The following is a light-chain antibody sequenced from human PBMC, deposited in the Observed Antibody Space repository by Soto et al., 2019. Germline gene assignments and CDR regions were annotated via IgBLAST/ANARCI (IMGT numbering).Light chain of an antibody. CDR2: GAS. V-gene: IGKV3-20*01. J-gene: IGKJ5*01. CDR3: QQYDTSPRT. Sequence: EIVLTQSPGTLSLSPGERATVSCRASQSFTSGYLAWYQQRPGQAPRLLIYGASRRATGVPDRFSGSESETDFTLTISGLEPEDFAVYYCQQYDTSPRTFGQGTRLEI. CDR1: QSFTSGY.